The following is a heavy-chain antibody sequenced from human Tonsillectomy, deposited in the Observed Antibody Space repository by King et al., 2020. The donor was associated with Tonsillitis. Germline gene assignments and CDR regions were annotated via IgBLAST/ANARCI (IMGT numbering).Heavy chain of an antibody. CDR1: EFTFSNYW. CDR2: IKQDGSEK. Sequence: GGGWGEPGGSLRLSGTASEFTFSNYWMTWVRQAPGKWLECVANIKQDGSEKYYMDPVKGRFTICRDNAKNSLYLRMNSLRAEDTAVYYCARGVIAGRAYDYWGQGTLVTVSS. D-gene: IGHD6-6*01. J-gene: IGHJ4*02. CDR3: ARGVIAGRAYDY. V-gene: IGHV3-7*03.